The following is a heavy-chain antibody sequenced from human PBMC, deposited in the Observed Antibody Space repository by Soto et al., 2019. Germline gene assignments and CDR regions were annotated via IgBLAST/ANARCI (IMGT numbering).Heavy chain of an antibody. Sequence: EVQVLESGGGLVQPGGSLRLSCAASGFTFSSYGMNWVRQAPGKGLEWVSGIRSDGDTTYNAESVKGRFTVSRDGSKNTVYLQMNSLRAEDAAVYYCAKGKGVGATPDGANCWGQGTLVTVSS. CDR3: AKGKGVGATPDGANC. CDR2: IRSDGDTT. V-gene: IGHV3-23*01. CDR1: GFTFSSYG. J-gene: IGHJ4*02. D-gene: IGHD1-26*01.